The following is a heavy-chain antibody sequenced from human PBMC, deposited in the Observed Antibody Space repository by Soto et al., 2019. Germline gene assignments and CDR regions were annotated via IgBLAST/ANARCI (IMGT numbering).Heavy chain of an antibody. Sequence: ASVKVSCKASGYTFTSYGISWVRQDPGQGLEWMGWISAYNGNTNYAQKLQGRVTMTTDTSTSTAYMELRSLRSDDTAVYYCARGSTRFLEWSHGWFDPWGQGTLVTVSS. D-gene: IGHD3-3*01. CDR2: ISAYNGNT. CDR1: GYTFTSYG. J-gene: IGHJ5*02. CDR3: ARGSTRFLEWSHGWFDP. V-gene: IGHV1-18*01.